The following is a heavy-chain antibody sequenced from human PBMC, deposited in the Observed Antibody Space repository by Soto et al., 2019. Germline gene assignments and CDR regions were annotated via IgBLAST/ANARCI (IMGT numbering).Heavy chain of an antibody. CDR1: GFSFTTAGVA. Sequence: GPTLVNPTQTLTLTCTFSGFSFTTAGVAVGWIRQTPGGALEWLTLIYYNDDRRFSPSLKTRLTITGDTSKNQVVLSLTNVDPGDTATYFCAHSDGGYEIIYFDFWGQGIPVTVSS. D-gene: IGHD5-12*01. CDR2: IYYNDDR. J-gene: IGHJ4*02. CDR3: AHSDGGYEIIYFDF. V-gene: IGHV2-5*01.